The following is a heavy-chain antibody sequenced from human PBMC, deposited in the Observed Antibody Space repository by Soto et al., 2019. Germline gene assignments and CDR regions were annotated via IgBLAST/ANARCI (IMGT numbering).Heavy chain of an antibody. CDR2: ISSSSSTI. Sequence: GSLRLSCGTSGFTFSTYSMNWVRQAPGKGLEWVSYISSSSSTIYYVDSVKGRFTISRDNAKNSLYLQMNSLRAEDTAVYYCARETHSGAVDYWGQGTLVTVSS. D-gene: IGHD3-10*01. J-gene: IGHJ4*02. V-gene: IGHV3-48*01. CDR1: GFTFSTYS. CDR3: ARETHSGAVDY.